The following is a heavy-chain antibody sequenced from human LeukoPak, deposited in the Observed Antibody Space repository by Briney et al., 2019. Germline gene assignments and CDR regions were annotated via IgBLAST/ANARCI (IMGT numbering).Heavy chain of an antibody. CDR1: GGSINTYY. CDR2: IYSSGTT. J-gene: IGHJ3*02. CDR3: ARDQTSKGDAFDI. V-gene: IGHV4-4*07. Sequence: SETLSLTCTVSGGSINTYYWSWIRQPAGKGLEWIGRIYSSGTTHYNPSLKSRVTMSVDTSKNQFSLKLSSVTAADTAVYYCARDQTSKGDAFDIWGQGTMVTVSS.